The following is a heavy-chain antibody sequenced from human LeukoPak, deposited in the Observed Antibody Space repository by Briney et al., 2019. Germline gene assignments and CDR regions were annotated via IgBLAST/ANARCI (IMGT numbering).Heavy chain of an antibody. CDR1: GFTFSTYA. D-gene: IGHD6-6*01. Sequence: GGSLRPSCAASGFTFSTYAMSWVRQAPGKGLEWVSSISGSFTSTYYADSVKGRFTISRDNSEDTLYLQMNSLRAEDTAVYYCAKGGTVIARLIASDWGQGTLVTVSS. CDR3: AKGGTVIARLIASD. J-gene: IGHJ4*02. V-gene: IGHV3-23*01. CDR2: ISGSFTST.